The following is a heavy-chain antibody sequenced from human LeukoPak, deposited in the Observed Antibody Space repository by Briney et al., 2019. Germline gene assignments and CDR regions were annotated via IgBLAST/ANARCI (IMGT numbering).Heavy chain of an antibody. V-gene: IGHV1-69*01. J-gene: IGHJ5*02. D-gene: IGHD1/OR15-1a*01. Sequence: SVKVSCKASGGTFSSYAISWVRQAPGQGLEWMGGIIPIFGTANYTQKFQGRVTITADESTSTAYMELSSLRSEDTAVYYCARENNTGEDWFDPWGQGTLVTVSS. CDR3: ARENNTGEDWFDP. CDR2: IIPIFGTA. CDR1: GGTFSSYA.